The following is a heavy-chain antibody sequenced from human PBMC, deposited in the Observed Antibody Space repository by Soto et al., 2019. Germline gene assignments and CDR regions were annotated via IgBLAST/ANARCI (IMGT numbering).Heavy chain of an antibody. CDR3: ARDRYCSGGSCSTRETYNWFDP. D-gene: IGHD2-15*01. J-gene: IGHJ5*02. CDR2: INPSGGST. CDR1: GYTFTSYY. Sequence: QVQLVQSGAEVKKPGASVKVSCKASGYTFTSYYMHWVRQAPGQGLEWMGIINPSGGSTSYAQKFQGRVTMTRDTSTSTVYMELSSLRSEDTAVYYCARDRYCSGGSCSTRETYNWFDPWGQGTLVTVSS. V-gene: IGHV1-46*03.